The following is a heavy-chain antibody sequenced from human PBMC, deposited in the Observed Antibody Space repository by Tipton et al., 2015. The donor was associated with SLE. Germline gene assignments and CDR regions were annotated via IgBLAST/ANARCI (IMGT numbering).Heavy chain of an antibody. CDR3: ARQPYYESPFDY. Sequence: TLSLTCSVFGGSISSRYWSWIRQPPGKGLEWIGYFYGGSTSYNPSLRGRVTISGDTSKNQFSLTLNSVTAAVTAVYFCARQPYYESPFDYWGQGTLVTVSS. D-gene: IGHD3-22*01. V-gene: IGHV4-59*08. CDR1: GGSISSRY. J-gene: IGHJ4*02. CDR2: FYGGST.